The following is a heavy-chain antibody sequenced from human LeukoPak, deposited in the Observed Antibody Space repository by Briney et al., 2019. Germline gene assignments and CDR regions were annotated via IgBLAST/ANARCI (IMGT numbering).Heavy chain of an antibody. CDR1: GGSISSYY. J-gene: IGHJ6*03. CDR2: IYYSGST. Sequence: SETLSLTCTVSGGSISSYYWSWIRQPPGKGLEWIGYIYYSGSTNYNPSLKSRVTISVDTSKNQFSLKLSSVTAADTAVYYCARGVSGSYWNYYYYMDVWGKGTTVTVSS. V-gene: IGHV4-59*01. D-gene: IGHD1-26*01. CDR3: ARGVSGSYWNYYYYMDV.